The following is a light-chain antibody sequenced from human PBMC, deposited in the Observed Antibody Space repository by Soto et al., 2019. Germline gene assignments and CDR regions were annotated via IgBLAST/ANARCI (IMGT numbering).Light chain of an antibody. V-gene: IGKV1-5*01. CDR3: QQYNSYSPVT. CDR1: QSISSW. J-gene: IGKJ2*01. Sequence: DIQMTQSPSTLSASVGDRVTITCRASQSISSWLAWYQQKPGKAPKLLIYDASSLESGVPSRFSGSGSGTQFTPTISSLQPDDFATYYCQQYNSYSPVTFGQGTKQEIK. CDR2: DAS.